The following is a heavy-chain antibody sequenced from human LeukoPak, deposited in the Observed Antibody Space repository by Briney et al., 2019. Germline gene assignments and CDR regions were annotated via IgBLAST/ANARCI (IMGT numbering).Heavy chain of an antibody. D-gene: IGHD3-10*02. CDR2: ISSSGSTI. CDR3: AELGITMIGGV. Sequence: GGSLRLSCAASGFTLSNYGIHWVRQAPGKGLEWISYISSSGSTIYYADSVKGRFTISRDNAKNSLYLQMNSLRAEDTAVYYCAELGITMIGGVWGKGTTVTISS. CDR1: GFTLSNYG. J-gene: IGHJ6*04. V-gene: IGHV3-48*04.